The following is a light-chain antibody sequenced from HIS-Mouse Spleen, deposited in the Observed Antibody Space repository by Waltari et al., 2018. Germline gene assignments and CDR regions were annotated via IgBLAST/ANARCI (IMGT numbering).Light chain of an antibody. CDR1: ASPKKY. J-gene: IGLJ2*01. Sequence: SYELTQPPSVSVSPGQTARITCSGDASPKKYAYWYQQKSGQAPVLVIYEDSKRPSGIPERFSGSSSGTMATLTISGDQVEDEADYYCYSTDSSGNHRVFGGGTKLTVL. CDR2: EDS. CDR3: YSTDSSGNHRV. V-gene: IGLV3-10*01.